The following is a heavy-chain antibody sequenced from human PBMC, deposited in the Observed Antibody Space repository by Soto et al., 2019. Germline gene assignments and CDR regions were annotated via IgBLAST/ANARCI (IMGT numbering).Heavy chain of an antibody. CDR2: IYWDDSK. J-gene: IGHJ4*02. D-gene: IGHD1-26*01. V-gene: IGHV2-5*02. Sequence: QITLKESGPTLVKPTQTLAQTCTLSGFSLTTDRVDVGWIRQPPGEALEWLAVIYWDDSKTYRPSLESRLTITKDTSKNQVALTMTNMDSLDTATYYCAHAYGGRSLYWGQGTLVTVSS. CDR1: GFSLTTDRVD. CDR3: AHAYGGRSLY.